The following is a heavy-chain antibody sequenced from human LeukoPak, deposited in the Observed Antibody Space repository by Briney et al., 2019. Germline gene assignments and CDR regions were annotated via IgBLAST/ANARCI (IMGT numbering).Heavy chain of an antibody. CDR1: GFTFSSYG. CDR3: AKEMYDY. Sequence: GGSLRLSCAASGFTFSSYGMHWVRQAPGKGLERVAVISYDGSNKYYADSVKGRFTISRDNSKNTLYLQMNSLRAEDTAVYYCAKEMYDYWGQGTLVTVSS. J-gene: IGHJ4*02. CDR2: ISYDGSNK. V-gene: IGHV3-30*18.